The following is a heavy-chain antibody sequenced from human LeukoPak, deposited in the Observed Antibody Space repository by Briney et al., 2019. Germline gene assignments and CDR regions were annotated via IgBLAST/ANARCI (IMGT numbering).Heavy chain of an antibody. Sequence: SETLSLTCTVSGGSISSGSYYWRWIRQPAGKGLEWIGRIYTSGSTNYNPSLKSRVTISVDTSKNQFSLKLSSVTAADTAVYYCARDGEFDAFDMWGQGTMVTVSS. CDR3: ARDGEFDAFDM. D-gene: IGHD7-27*01. J-gene: IGHJ3*02. CDR1: GGSISSGSYY. V-gene: IGHV4-61*02. CDR2: IYTSGST.